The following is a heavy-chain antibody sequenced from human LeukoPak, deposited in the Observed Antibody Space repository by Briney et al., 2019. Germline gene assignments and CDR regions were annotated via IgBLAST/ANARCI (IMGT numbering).Heavy chain of an antibody. V-gene: IGHV1-2*02. CDR3: ARGGQIRFSEPWYYFDY. Sequence: ASVKVSCKASGYTFTGYYMHWVRQAPGQGLEWMGWINPNSGGTNYAQKFQGRVTMTRDTSISTAYMELSRLRSDDTAVYYCARGGQIRFSEPWYYFDYWGQGTLVTVSS. CDR1: GYTFTGYY. J-gene: IGHJ4*02. CDR2: INPNSGGT. D-gene: IGHD3-3*01.